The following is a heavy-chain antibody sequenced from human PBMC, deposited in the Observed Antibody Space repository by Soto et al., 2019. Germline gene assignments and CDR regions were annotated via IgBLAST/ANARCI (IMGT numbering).Heavy chain of an antibody. V-gene: IGHV3-9*01. D-gene: IGHD2-15*01. J-gene: IGHJ4*01. CDR2: INWSGEII. CDR3: VRDHCSGGSCYYDY. Sequence: GGSLRLSCAASGFTLGDYAMHWVRQAPGKGLEWVSGINWSGEIIAYADSVKGRFTISRDNAKNSLDLQMKSLRAEDTAFYYCVRDHCSGGSCYYDYWGHGTLVTVSS. CDR1: GFTLGDYA.